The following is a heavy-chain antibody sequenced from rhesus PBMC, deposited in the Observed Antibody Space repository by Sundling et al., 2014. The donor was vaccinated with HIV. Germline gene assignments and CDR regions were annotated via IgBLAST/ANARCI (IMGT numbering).Heavy chain of an antibody. CDR3: ARFDRSDWLLDY. CDR2: VYGSTGST. D-gene: IGHD3-3*01. V-gene: IGHV4-169*01. J-gene: IGHJ4*01. Sequence: QLQLQESGPGPVKPSETLSVTCAVSGGSLSGNFWSWIRQAPGKGLEWIGNVYGSTGSTHYNPSLKSRVTLSVDTSKTQLSLKLSSVTAADTAVYYCARFDRSDWLLDYWGQGVLVTVSS. CDR1: GGSLSGNF.